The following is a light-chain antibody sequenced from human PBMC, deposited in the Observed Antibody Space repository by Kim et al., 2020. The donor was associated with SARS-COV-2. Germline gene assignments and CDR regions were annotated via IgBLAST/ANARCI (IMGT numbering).Light chain of an antibody. CDR3: AAWDDSLSSWV. CDR2: KND. Sequence: GQRVTISGSGSSSNIGSNYVYWYQQVPGSAPKHLIYKNDRRPSGVPDRISGSESDTAASLASSGLRSEDEADYYCAAWDDSLSSWVFGGGTQLTVL. V-gene: IGLV1-47*01. CDR1: SSNIGSNY. J-gene: IGLJ3*02.